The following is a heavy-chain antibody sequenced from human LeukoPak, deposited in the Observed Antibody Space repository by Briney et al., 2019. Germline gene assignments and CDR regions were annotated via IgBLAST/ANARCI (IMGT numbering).Heavy chain of an antibody. J-gene: IGHJ5*02. D-gene: IGHD3-10*01. CDR2: IYPGDSDT. V-gene: IGHV5-51*01. CDR3: ARQGFGSGSHNWFDP. CDR1: GYNFSTYW. Sequence: GESLKISCQGPGYNFSTYWIGWVRQMPGKGLEWMGIIYPGDSDTRYSPSFLGQVTISADKSLSTAYLQWSSLKPSDTAMYYCARQGFGSGSHNWFDPWGQGTLVTVSS.